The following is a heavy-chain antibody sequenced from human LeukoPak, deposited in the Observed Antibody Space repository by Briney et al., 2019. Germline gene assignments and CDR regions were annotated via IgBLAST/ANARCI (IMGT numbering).Heavy chain of an antibody. D-gene: IGHD6-13*01. CDR3: ARVQQQLVRGDYYYYMDV. Sequence: KPSETLSLTCTVSGGSISSGSYYWSWIRQPAGKGLEWIGRIYTSGSTNYNPSLKSRVTISVDTSKNQFSLKLSSVTAADTAVYYCARVQQQLVRGDYYYYMDVWGKGTTVTVSS. CDR1: GGSISSGSYY. V-gene: IGHV4-61*02. J-gene: IGHJ6*03. CDR2: IYTSGST.